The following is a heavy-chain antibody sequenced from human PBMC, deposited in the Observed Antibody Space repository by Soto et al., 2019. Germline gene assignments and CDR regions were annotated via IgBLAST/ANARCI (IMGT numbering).Heavy chain of an antibody. CDR1: AFSFTKAW. D-gene: IGHD2-15*01. CDR3: TADGCSDGSCFPGHY. V-gene: IGHV3-15*01. J-gene: IGHJ4*02. Sequence: GGSLRLSCEASAFSFTKAWMSWVRQAPGKGLEWVGRIKSKTDGGTTDYAAPVKGRFTISRDDSKNTLYLHMNSLITEDTAVYFCTADGCSDGSCFPGHYWGQGTLVTVSS. CDR2: IKSKTDGGTT.